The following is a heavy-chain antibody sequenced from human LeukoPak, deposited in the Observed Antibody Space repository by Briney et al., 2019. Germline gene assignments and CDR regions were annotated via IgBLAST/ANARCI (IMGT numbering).Heavy chain of an antibody. CDR3: ARRPYCSGGSCYLAAFDY. J-gene: IGHJ4*02. Sequence: GESLKISCKGSGYSFTSYWISWVRQMPGKGLEWMGIIYSPSFQGQVTISADKSISTAYLQWSSLKASDTAMYYCARRPYCSGGSCYLAAFDYWGQGTLVTVSS. D-gene: IGHD2-15*01. CDR1: GYSFTSYW. CDR2: IY. V-gene: IGHV5-51*01.